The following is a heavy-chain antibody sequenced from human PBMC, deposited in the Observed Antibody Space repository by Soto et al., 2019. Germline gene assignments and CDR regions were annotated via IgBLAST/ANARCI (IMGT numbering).Heavy chain of an antibody. Sequence: QVQLVESGGGVVQPGRSLRLSCAASGFTFSSYGMHWVRQAPGKGLEWVAVIVYDGSSKYYEESVKGRFTSSRDNSKNTLYLQMTRLRAEDTAVYYCATDKWGYSSSSSYGMDVWGQGTTVTVPS. CDR2: IVYDGSSK. D-gene: IGHD6-6*01. CDR3: ATDKWGYSSSSSYGMDV. CDR1: GFTFSSYG. J-gene: IGHJ6*02. V-gene: IGHV3-30*03.